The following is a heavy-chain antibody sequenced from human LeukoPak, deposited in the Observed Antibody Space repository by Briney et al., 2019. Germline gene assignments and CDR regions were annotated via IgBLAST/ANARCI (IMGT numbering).Heavy chain of an antibody. CDR3: ARDRALEGGYYFDY. Sequence: PGGSLRLSCAASGFTFSDSFMNWIRQAPGKGLEWLSYISHSGSNLDYAESVKGRFTISRDNAKNSLYLQMNSLRAEDTAVYYCARDRALEGGYYFDYWGQGTLVTVSS. D-gene: IGHD1-1*01. J-gene: IGHJ4*02. CDR2: ISHSGSNL. V-gene: IGHV3-11*04. CDR1: GFTFSDSF.